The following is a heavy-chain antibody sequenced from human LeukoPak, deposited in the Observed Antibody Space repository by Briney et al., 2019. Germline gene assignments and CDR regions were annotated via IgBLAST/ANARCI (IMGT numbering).Heavy chain of an antibody. CDR2: ISGSGGST. Sequence: PGGSLRLSCAASGFTFSSYAMSWVRQAPGKGLEWVSAISGSGGSTYYADSVKGRFTISRDNSKNTLYLQMNSLRAEDTAVYYCAKGHSSSWLRQWAYDYWGQGTLVTVSS. D-gene: IGHD6-13*01. CDR1: GFTFSSYA. CDR3: AKGHSSSWLRQWAYDY. V-gene: IGHV3-23*01. J-gene: IGHJ4*02.